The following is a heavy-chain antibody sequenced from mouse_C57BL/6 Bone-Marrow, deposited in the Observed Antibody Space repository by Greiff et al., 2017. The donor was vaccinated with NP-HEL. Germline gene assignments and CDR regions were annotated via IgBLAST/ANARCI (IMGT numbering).Heavy chain of an antibody. J-gene: IGHJ1*03. Sequence: VQLKESGPGLVKPSQSLSLTCSVTGYSITSGYYWNWIRQFPGNKLEWMGYISYDGSNNYNPSLKNRISITRDTSKNQFFLKLNSVTTEDTATYYCARRGTGVYWYFDVWGTGTTVTVSS. V-gene: IGHV3-6*01. CDR2: ISYDGSN. D-gene: IGHD4-1*01. CDR3: ARRGTGVYWYFDV. CDR1: GYSITSGYY.